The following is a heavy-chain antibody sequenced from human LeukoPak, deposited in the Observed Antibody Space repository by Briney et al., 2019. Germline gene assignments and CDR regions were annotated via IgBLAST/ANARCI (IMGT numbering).Heavy chain of an antibody. CDR2: INTNTGNP. CDR3: DY. CDR1: GYTFTSYA. V-gene: IGHV7-4-1*01. J-gene: IGHJ4*02. Sequence: ASVKVSCKASGYTFTSYAMNWVRQAPGQGLEWMGWINTNTGNPTYAQGFTGRFVFSLDTSVSTAYYCARGYTKDMTSVTHFDYWGQGTLVTVSS. D-gene: IGHD4-17*01.